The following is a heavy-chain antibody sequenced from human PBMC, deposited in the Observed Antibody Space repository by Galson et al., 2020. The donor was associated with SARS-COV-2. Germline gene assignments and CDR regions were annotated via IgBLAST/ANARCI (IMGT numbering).Heavy chain of an antibody. D-gene: IGHD3-22*01. J-gene: IGHJ5*02. Sequence: SVTVSCKASGGTFSSYAISWVRQAPGQGLEWMGGIIPIFGTANYAQKFQGRVTITADESTSTAYMELSSLRSEDTAVYYCAGIVVATFDPWGQGTLVTVSS. V-gene: IGHV1-69*13. CDR2: IIPIFGTA. CDR1: GGTFSSYA. CDR3: AGIVVATFDP.